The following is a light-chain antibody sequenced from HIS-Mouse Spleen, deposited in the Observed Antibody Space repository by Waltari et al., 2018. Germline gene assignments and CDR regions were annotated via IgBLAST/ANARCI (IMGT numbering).Light chain of an antibody. Sequence: EIVMTQSPAXXXXSXXERATLXXRAXXGVSSNXAWYPPKPGQAPXLPLYGAPTXXXXXPAXXXGSGSGTEFTLTXSSMQSEDFAVYYXXQXNNWPPGTFGQGTKVEIK. J-gene: IGKJ1*01. CDR1: XGVSSN. CDR3: XQXNNWPPGT. CDR2: GAP. V-gene: IGKV3-15*01.